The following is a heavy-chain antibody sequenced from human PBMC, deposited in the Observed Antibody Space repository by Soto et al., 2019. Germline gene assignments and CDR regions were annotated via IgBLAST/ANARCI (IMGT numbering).Heavy chain of an antibody. J-gene: IGHJ4*02. V-gene: IGHV3-15*01. CDR2: ITSKASGGTT. D-gene: IGHD3-22*01. CDR3: TTDAHHYDSSGYQYYFAH. CDR1: GFTFSNPW. Sequence: EVQLVESGGGLVKPGGSLRLSCAASGFTFSNPWMSWVRQAPGKGLEWVGGITSKASGGTTDYAAPVKGRCTISSDDSKSTLYLQRNSLKSEDTAVYYRTTDAHHYDSSGYQYYFAHWGQGTLFTVS.